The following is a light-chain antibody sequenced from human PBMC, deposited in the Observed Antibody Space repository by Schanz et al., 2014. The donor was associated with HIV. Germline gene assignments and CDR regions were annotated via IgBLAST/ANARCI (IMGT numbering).Light chain of an antibody. V-gene: IGKV3-20*01. CDR1: EFIRSKF. CDR2: GAS. J-gene: IGKJ4*01. Sequence: EIVLTQSPGALSLSPGDRATLSCRASEFIRSKFIAWYQQKSGQAPRLLIFGASNRATGTPDRFSGSESGTDFTLTISRLEPEDFAVYYCQQSGDSGGTFGGGTKVDMK. CDR3: QQSGDSGGT.